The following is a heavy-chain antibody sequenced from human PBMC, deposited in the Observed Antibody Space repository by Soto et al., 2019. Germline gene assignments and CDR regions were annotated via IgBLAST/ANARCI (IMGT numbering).Heavy chain of an antibody. J-gene: IGHJ4*02. D-gene: IGHD6-19*01. CDR2: FDPEDGET. CDR3: ARRTSTSGWRHYFDY. Sequence: ASVKVSCKVSGYTLTELSMHWVRQAPGKGLEWMGGFDPEDGETIYAQKFQGRVTMTEDTSTDTAYLQWSSLKASDTAIYYCARRTSTSGWRHYFDYWGQGTLVTVSS. V-gene: IGHV1-24*01. CDR1: GYTLTELS.